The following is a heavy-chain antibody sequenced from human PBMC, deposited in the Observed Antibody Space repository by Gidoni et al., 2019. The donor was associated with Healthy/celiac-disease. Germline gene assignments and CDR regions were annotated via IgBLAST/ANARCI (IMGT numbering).Heavy chain of an antibody. CDR2: LYPGDSGT. Sequence: EVQLVQSGAEVKKPGASLKISGNGSGYSCTSYWIGWVRQMPGKGLEWMGILYPGDSGTRYSPSFQGQVTISADKSISTAYLQWSSLKASDTAMYYCARLSPTTVVTPGFSSGFDYWGQGTLVTVSS. CDR1: GYSCTSYW. J-gene: IGHJ4*02. D-gene: IGHD4-17*01. V-gene: IGHV5-51*01. CDR3: ARLSPTTVVTPGFSSGFDY.